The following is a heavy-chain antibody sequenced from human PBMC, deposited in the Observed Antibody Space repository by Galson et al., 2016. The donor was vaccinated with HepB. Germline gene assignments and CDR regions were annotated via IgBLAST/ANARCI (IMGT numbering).Heavy chain of an antibody. J-gene: IGHJ6*02. Sequence: CLRLSGAASNLVVSGYCMHWVGQAPGKGLEWVAIISYDGSNKYYADSVKGRFTISRDNSKSTLYLQMNSLTAEDTAVYYCAKPLSATYYYYYGVDVWGQGTSVTVSS. V-gene: IGHV3-30*18. CDR2: ISYDGSNK. CDR1: NLVVSGYC. CDR3: AKPLSATYYYYYGVDV.